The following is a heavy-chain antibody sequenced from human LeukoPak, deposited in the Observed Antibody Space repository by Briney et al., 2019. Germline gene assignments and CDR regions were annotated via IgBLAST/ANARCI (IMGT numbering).Heavy chain of an antibody. V-gene: IGHV4-59*01. CDR3: ASSSGYSSSWYRGYYYYMDV. Sequence: SETLSLTCTVSGGSISSYYWSWIRQPPGKGLEWLGYIYYSGSTNYNPSLKSRVTISVDTSKNQFSLKLSSVTAADTAVYYCASSSGYSSSWYRGYYYYMDVWGKGTTVTVSS. CDR1: GGSISSYY. D-gene: IGHD6-13*01. CDR2: IYYSGST. J-gene: IGHJ6*03.